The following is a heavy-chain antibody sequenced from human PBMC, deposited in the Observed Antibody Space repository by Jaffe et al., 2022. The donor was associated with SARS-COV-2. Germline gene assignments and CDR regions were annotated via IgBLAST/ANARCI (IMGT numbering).Heavy chain of an antibody. CDR3: ATFQRGVKTNYFDY. V-gene: IGHV4-39*01. Sequence: QLQLQESGPGLVKPSETLSLTCTVSGGSISSSSYYWGWIRQPPGKGLEWIGSIYYSGSTYYNPSLKSRVTISVDTSKNQFSLKLSSVTAADTAVYYCATFQRGVKTNYFDYWGQGTLVTVSS. CDR2: IYYSGST. D-gene: IGHD1-1*01. CDR1: GGSISSSSYY. J-gene: IGHJ4*02.